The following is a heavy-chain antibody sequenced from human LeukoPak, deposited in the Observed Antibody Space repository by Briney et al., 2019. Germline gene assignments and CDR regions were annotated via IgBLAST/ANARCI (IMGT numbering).Heavy chain of an antibody. D-gene: IGHD3-22*01. V-gene: IGHV4-39*01. CDR1: GGSISSSSYY. CDR2: IYYSGGT. Sequence: SETLSLTCTVSGGSISSSSYYWGWIRQPPGKGLEWIGSIYYSGGTYYNPSLKSRVTISVDTSKNQFSLKLSSVTAADTAVYYCARLYYYDSSGVDYWGQGTLVTVSS. J-gene: IGHJ4*02. CDR3: ARLYYYDSSGVDY.